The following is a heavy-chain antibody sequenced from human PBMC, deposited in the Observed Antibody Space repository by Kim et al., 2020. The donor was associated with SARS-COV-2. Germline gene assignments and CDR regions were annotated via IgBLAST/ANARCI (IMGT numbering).Heavy chain of an antibody. CDR2: IKSKTDGGTT. CDR1: GFTFSNAW. D-gene: IGHD3-10*01. J-gene: IGHJ4*02. Sequence: GGSLRLSCAASGFTFSNAWMSWVRQAPGKGLEWVGRIKSKTDGGTTDYAAPVKGRFTISRDDSKNTLYLQMNSLKTEDTAVYYCTTEVLLWFGESLPFDYWGQGTLVTVSS. CDR3: TTEVLLWFGESLPFDY. V-gene: IGHV3-15*01.